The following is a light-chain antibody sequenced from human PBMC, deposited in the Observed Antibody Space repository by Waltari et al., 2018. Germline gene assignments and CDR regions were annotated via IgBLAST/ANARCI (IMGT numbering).Light chain of an antibody. CDR2: GAS. Sequence: EIVMTQSPATLSVSPGERATLSCRASQSVSSNLAWYQQKPGQAPRLLIYGASTRATGIPARFSGSWSGTEFTLTISSLQSEDLAVYYCQQYNNWPPRTFGQGTKVEIK. J-gene: IGKJ1*01. CDR1: QSVSSN. CDR3: QQYNNWPPRT. V-gene: IGKV3-15*01.